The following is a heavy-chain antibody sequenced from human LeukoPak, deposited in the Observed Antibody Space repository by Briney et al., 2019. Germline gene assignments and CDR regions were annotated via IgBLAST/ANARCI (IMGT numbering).Heavy chain of an antibody. CDR3: ARTNGYYYYMDV. V-gene: IGHV4-61*09. D-gene: IGHD2-8*01. CDR1: GGSISSGSYY. CDR2: IYKSGST. J-gene: IGHJ6*03. Sequence: PSETLSLTCTVSGGSISSGSYYCSWIRQPAGKGLEWIGHIYKSGSTNYNPSLKSRVTVSVDTSKNQFSLKLSSVTAADTAVYYCARTNGYYYYMDVWGKGTTVTVSS.